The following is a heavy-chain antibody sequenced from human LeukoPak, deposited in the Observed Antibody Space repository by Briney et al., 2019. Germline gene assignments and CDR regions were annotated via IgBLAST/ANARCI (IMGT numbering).Heavy chain of an antibody. J-gene: IGHJ4*02. CDR2: INHSGST. D-gene: IGHD4-17*01. CDR1: GGSFSGYY. V-gene: IGHV4-34*01. CDR3: ARESTVTTMGY. Sequence: PSETLSLTCAVYGGSFSGYYWSWIRQPPGKGLEWIGEINHSGSTNYIPSLKSRVTISVDTSKNQFSLKLSSVTAADTAVYYCARESTVTTMGYWGQGTLVTVSS.